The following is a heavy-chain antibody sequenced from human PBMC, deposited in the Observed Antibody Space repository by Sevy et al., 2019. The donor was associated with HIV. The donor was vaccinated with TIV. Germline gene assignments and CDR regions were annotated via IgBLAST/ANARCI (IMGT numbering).Heavy chain of an antibody. Sequence: SETLSLTCAVYGGSFNTYQWSWIRQPPGKGLEWIGEINHSGATNYSPSLKGRVTISADKSNNQFSLRLGSVTAADTAVYYCAKSYDYLWGSYRQGWFDPWGQGTLVTVSS. V-gene: IGHV4-34*01. CDR2: INHSGAT. CDR3: AKSYDYLWGSYRQGWFDP. J-gene: IGHJ5*02. D-gene: IGHD3-16*02. CDR1: GGSFNTYQ.